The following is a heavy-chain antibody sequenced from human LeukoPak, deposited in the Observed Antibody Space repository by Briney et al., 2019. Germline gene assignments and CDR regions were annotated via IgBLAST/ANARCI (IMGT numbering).Heavy chain of an antibody. V-gene: IGHV1-8*01. Sequence: GASVKVSCKASGYTFTSYDINWVRQATGQGLEWMGWMNPNSGNTGYAQKFQGRVTMTRNTSISTAYMELSSLRSEDTAVYYCARESMVRGPLDYWGQGTLVTVSS. CDR1: GYTFTSYD. J-gene: IGHJ4*02. CDR3: ARESMVRGPLDY. CDR2: MNPNSGNT. D-gene: IGHD3-10*01.